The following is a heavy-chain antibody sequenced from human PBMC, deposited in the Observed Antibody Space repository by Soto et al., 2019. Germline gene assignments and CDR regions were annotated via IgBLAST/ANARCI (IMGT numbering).Heavy chain of an antibody. CDR1: GGSISSGGYY. J-gene: IGHJ4*02. Sequence: SETLSLTCTVSGGSISSGGYYWSWIRQHPGKGLEWIGYIYYRGSTNYNPSLKSRVTISVDTSKNQFSLKLSSVTAADTAVYYCAVVRGGSFDYWGQGTLVTVSS. V-gene: IGHV4-61*08. CDR2: IYYRGST. CDR3: AVVRGGSFDY. D-gene: IGHD3-10*01.